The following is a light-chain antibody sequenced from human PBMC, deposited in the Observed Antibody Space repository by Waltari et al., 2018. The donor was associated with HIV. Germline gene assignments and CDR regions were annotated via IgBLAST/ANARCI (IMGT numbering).Light chain of an antibody. CDR3: TSYTTINTYV. J-gene: IGLJ1*01. CDR2: DVS. V-gene: IGLV2-14*03. Sequence: QSALTKPASVSGSPGQSLTISCTGTSSDVGGYNHASWYQQHPAKAPKVIIYDVSNRPSGVSNRFSGSKSGNTASLTISGLQAEDEADYYCTSYTTINTYVFGTGTKVTVL. CDR1: SSDVGGYNH.